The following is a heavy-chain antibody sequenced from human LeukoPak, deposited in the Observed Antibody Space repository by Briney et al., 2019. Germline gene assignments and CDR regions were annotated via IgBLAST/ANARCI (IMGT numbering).Heavy chain of an antibody. Sequence: GSLRLSCAASGFTFSSFGMHWVRQAPGKGLEWVAVLWYDGSNKYYADSVKGRFTISRDNSKNTLYLQMNRLRAVDTAVYYCARDPDIYCRRTSCQTPFDNWGQGTLVTVSS. CDR1: GFTFSSFG. J-gene: IGHJ4*02. V-gene: IGHV3-33*01. CDR3: ARDPDIYCRRTSCQTPFDN. D-gene: IGHD2-2*01. CDR2: LWYDGSNK.